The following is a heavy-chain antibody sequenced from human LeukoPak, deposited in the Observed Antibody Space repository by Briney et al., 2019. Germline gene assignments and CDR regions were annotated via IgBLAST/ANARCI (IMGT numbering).Heavy chain of an antibody. Sequence: GGSLRLSCSASGFTFNTYAMHWVRQAPGKGLEYVSAISTDGGGTYYADSVKGRFTISRDNSKNTLHLQMSSLRAEDTAVYYCVKYHNSCYSVWGQGTLVTVSS. V-gene: IGHV3-64D*06. CDR1: GFTFNTYA. CDR3: VKYHNSCYSV. D-gene: IGHD2-15*01. J-gene: IGHJ4*02. CDR2: ISTDGGGT.